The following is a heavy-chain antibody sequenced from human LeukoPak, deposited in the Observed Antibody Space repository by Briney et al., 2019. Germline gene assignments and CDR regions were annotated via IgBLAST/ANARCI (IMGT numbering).Heavy chain of an antibody. Sequence: PSETLSHTCTVSGGSISSYYWSWIRQPPGKGLEWIGYIYYSGSTNYNPSLKSRVTISVDTSKNQFSLKLSSVTAADTAVYYCARGPYYYGSGSYYYWGQGTLVTVSS. D-gene: IGHD3-10*01. CDR3: ARGPYYYGSGSYYY. J-gene: IGHJ4*02. CDR2: IYYSGST. V-gene: IGHV4-59*01. CDR1: GGSISSYY.